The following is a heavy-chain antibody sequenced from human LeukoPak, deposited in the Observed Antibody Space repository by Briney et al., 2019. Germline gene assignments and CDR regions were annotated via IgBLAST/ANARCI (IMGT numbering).Heavy chain of an antibody. CDR2: IKQDGSAQ. J-gene: IGHJ4*02. CDR1: GFTFSSYW. V-gene: IGHV3-7*05. Sequence: GGSQRLSCAASGFTFSSYWMSWVRQTPGKGLEWVANIKQDGSAQYYVDSVKGRFTISRDNAKNSVYLQMNSLRAEDTAVYYCARAGTITWVEDYWGQGTLVTVSS. CDR3: ARAGTITWVEDY. D-gene: IGHD4-17*01.